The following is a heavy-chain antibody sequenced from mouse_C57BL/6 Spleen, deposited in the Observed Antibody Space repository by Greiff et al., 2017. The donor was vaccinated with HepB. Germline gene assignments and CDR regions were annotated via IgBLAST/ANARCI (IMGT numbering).Heavy chain of an antibody. CDR3: ARVDGYDRNYYAMDY. CDR2: IWSGGST. J-gene: IGHJ4*01. Sequence: VKLVESGPGLVQPSQSLSITCTVSGFSLTSYGVHWVRQSPGKGLEWLGVIWSGGSTDYNAAFISRLSISKDNSKSQVFFKMNSLQADDTAIYYCARVDGYDRNYYAMDYWGQGTSVTVSS. CDR1: GFSLTSYG. D-gene: IGHD2-2*01. V-gene: IGHV2-2*01.